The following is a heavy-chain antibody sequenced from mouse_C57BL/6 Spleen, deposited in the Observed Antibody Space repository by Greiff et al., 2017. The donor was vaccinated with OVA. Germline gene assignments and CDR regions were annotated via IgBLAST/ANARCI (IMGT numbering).Heavy chain of an antibody. CDR3: TTGSITTGDWFAY. CDR1: GYTFTSYW. Sequence: VQLQQPGAELVKPGASVKLSCKASGYTFTSYWMHWVKQRPEQGLEWIGWIDPENGDTEYASKFQGKATITADTSSNTAYLQLSSLTSEDTAVYYCTTGSITTGDWFAYWGQGTLVTVSA. J-gene: IGHJ3*01. D-gene: IGHD1-1*01. V-gene: IGHV14-4*01. CDR2: IDPENGDT.